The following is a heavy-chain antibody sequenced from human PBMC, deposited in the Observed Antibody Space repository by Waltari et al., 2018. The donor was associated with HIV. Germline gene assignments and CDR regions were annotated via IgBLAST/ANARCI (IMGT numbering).Heavy chain of an antibody. CDR2: INPNSGGT. D-gene: IGHD3-10*01. J-gene: IGHJ4*02. Sequence: QVQLVQSGAEVKKPGASVKVSCRASGYTFTGYYMPWVRQAPGQGLEWMGLINPNSGGTNYAQKFQGRVTMTRDTSISTAYMELSRLRSDDTAVYYCARDSRITMVRGVDFDYWGQGTLVTVSS. CDR1: GYTFTGYY. V-gene: IGHV1-2*02. CDR3: ARDSRITMVRGVDFDY.